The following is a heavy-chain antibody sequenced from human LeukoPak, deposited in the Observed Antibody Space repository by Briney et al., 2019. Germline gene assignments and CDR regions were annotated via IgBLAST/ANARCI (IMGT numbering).Heavy chain of an antibody. CDR3: ARDKDGYNYGAYYFDY. V-gene: IGHV3-33*08. CDR2: IWYDGSNK. J-gene: IGHJ4*02. Sequence: PGGSLRLSCVASGFSLSGYWMYWVRQAPGKGLEWVAVIWYDGSNKYYADSVKGRFTISRDNSKNTLYLQMNSLRAEDTAVYYCARDKDGYNYGAYYFDYWGQGTLVTVSS. CDR1: GFSLSGYW. D-gene: IGHD5-24*01.